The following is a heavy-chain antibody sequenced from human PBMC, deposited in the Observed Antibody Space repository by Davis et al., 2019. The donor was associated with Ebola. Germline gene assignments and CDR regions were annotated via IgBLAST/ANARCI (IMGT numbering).Heavy chain of an antibody. J-gene: IGHJ4*02. V-gene: IGHV3-74*01. Sequence: GESLKISCAASGFTFDDYGMSWVRQAPGKGLEWVSRIDTDGSTTNYADSVRGRFTISRDNAKNTLFLQMNSLRADDTAVYYCARDVAGRAGYWGQGTLVTVSS. D-gene: IGHD1-14*01. CDR2: IDTDGSTT. CDR1: GFTFDDYG. CDR3: ARDVAGRAGY.